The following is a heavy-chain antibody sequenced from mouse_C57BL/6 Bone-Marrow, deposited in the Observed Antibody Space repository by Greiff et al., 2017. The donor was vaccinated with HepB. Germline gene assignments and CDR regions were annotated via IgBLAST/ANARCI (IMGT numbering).Heavy chain of an antibody. CDR3: ATDLTTGVAKDYFDY. CDR1: GYAFSSSW. Sequence: QVQLQQSGPELVKPGASVKISCKASGYAFSSSWMNWVKQRPGKGLEWIGRIYPGDGDTNYNGKFKGKATLTADKSSSTAYMQLSSLTSEDSAVYFCATDLTTGVAKDYFDYWGQGTTLTVSS. J-gene: IGHJ2*01. CDR2: IYPGDGDT. D-gene: IGHD1-1*01. V-gene: IGHV1-82*01.